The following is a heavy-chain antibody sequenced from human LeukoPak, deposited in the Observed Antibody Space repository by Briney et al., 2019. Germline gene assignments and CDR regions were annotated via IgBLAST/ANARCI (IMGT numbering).Heavy chain of an antibody. Sequence: GRSLRLSCAASGFTFGAYTINWVRQAPGKGLEWVSCIFSRSESILYADSVKGRFTISRDNAKNLLYLQMDSLRVEDTAVYYCARDFFHSSESRPFDYWGQGTLVTVSS. V-gene: IGHV3-21*06. D-gene: IGHD3-22*01. CDR3: ARDFFHSSESRPFDY. CDR2: IFSRSESI. CDR1: GFTFGAYT. J-gene: IGHJ4*02.